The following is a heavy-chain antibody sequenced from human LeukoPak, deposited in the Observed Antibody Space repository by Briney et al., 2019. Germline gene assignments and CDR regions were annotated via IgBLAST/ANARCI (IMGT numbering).Heavy chain of an antibody. D-gene: IGHD3-22*01. V-gene: IGHV3-53*01. CDR2: IYSGGST. CDR1: GFTVSSNY. CDR3: ARASLEYYDSSGYYGY. Sequence: PGGSLRLSCAASGFTVSSNYMSWVRQAPGKGLEWVSVIYSGGSTYYADSVKGRFTISRDNSKNTLYLQMNSLRAEDTAVYYCARASLEYYDSSGYYGYWGQGTLVTVSS. J-gene: IGHJ4*02.